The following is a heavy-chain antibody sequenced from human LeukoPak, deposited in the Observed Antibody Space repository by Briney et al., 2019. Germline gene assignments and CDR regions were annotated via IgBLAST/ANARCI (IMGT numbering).Heavy chain of an antibody. CDR2: IHSSGST. CDR1: GDSISYFY. V-gene: IGHV4-4*07. CDR3: VRVGTYFLLS. J-gene: IGHJ5*02. D-gene: IGHD1-26*01. Sequence: SETLSLTCSVSGDSISYFYWSWIRQAAGKGLEWIGRIHSSGSTDYNASLKSRVTMSVDTSKNQLSLEVISVTAADTAVYYCVRVGTYFLLSWGQGTLVTVSS.